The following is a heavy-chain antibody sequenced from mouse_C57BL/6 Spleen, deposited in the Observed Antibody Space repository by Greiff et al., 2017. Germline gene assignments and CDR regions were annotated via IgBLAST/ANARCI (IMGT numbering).Heavy chain of an antibody. D-gene: IGHD4-1*01. CDR2: IYPRDGST. V-gene: IGHV1-85*01. CDR3: ANWDSYYAMDY. CDR1: GYTFTSYD. J-gene: IGHJ4*01. Sequence: VQLQQSGPELVKPGASVKLSCKASGYTFTSYDINWVKQRPGQGLEWIGWIYPRDGSTKYNEKFKGKATLTVDTSSSTAYMELHSLTSEDAAVYFCANWDSYYAMDYWGQGTSVTVSA.